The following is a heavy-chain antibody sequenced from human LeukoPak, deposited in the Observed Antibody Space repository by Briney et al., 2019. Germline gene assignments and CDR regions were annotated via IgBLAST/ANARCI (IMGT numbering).Heavy chain of an antibody. V-gene: IGHV4-4*09. J-gene: IGHJ4*02. Sequence: SETLSLTCTVSGGSISSYYWSWIRQPPGKGLEWIGYIYTSESTNYNPSLKSRVTISVDTSKDQFSLKLSSVTAADTAVYYCARQASIAALLFDYWGQGTLVTVSS. CDR2: IYTSEST. D-gene: IGHD6-6*01. CDR1: GGSISSYY. CDR3: ARQASIAALLFDY.